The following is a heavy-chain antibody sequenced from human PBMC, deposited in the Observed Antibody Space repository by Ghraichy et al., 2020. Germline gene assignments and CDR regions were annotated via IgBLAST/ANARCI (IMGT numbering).Heavy chain of an antibody. CDR2: LYYSGGT. CDR3: ARRRGDSYYGLDV. J-gene: IGHJ6*02. CDR1: GGSISSYY. Sequence: SETLSLTCTVSGGSISSYYWSWIRQPPGKGLEWIGYLYYSGGTNYNPSLKSRVTMSVDTSKDQFSLKLNSVTAADTAVYFCARRRGDSYYGLDVWGQGTTVTVSS. V-gene: IGHV4-59*12. D-gene: IGHD3-10*01.